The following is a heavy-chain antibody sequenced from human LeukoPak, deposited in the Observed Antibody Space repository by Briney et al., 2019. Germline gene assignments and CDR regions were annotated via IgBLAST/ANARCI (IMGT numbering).Heavy chain of an antibody. D-gene: IGHD4-23*01. CDR1: GYTFTGYY. J-gene: IGHJ6*02. Sequence: ASVKVSCKASGYTFTGYYMHWVRQAPGQGLEWMGWINPNSGGTNYAQKFQGRVTTTRDTSISTAYMELSRLRSDDTAVYYCARAPHSAHYGGNPEGMDVWGQGTTVTVSS. CDR3: ARAPHSAHYGGNPEGMDV. CDR2: INPNSGGT. V-gene: IGHV1-2*02.